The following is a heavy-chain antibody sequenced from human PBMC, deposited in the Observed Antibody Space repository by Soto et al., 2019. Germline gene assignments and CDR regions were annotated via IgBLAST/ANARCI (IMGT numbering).Heavy chain of an antibody. V-gene: IGHV1-18*01. D-gene: IGHD6-13*01. CDR1: GYTFNSYG. Sequence: QVQLVQSGAEVKKPGASVKVSCKASGYTFNSYGITWVRQAPGQGLEWMGWISAYNGNTNYAQQLQGRVTVTTDTSTSTAYMELRSLRSDDTAVYYCARGSKPGIAAAGTVSFDPWGQGTLVTVSS. J-gene: IGHJ5*02. CDR3: ARGSKPGIAAAGTVSFDP. CDR2: ISAYNGNT.